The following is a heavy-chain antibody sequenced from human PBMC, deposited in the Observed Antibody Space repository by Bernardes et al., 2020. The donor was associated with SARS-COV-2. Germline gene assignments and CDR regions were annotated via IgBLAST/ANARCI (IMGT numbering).Heavy chain of an antibody. CDR1: GFTFRDYT. Sequence: GRSLRLSCAASGFTFRDYTMHWVRQAPGKGLEWVAVIWHDGSREYYVDSVKGRFAISRDNSNNTLYLQMNNLRVEDTALYRCSTEDGEWLESWGQGTLVTVSS. D-gene: IGHD4-17*01. CDR2: IWHDGSRE. V-gene: IGHV3-33*01. J-gene: IGHJ5*01. CDR3: STEDGEWLES.